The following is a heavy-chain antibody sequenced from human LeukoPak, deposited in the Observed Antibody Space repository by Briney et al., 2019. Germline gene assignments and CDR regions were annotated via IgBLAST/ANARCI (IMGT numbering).Heavy chain of an antibody. V-gene: IGHV3-23*01. Sequence: GGSLRLSCAASGFTFSSYAMSWVRQAPGKGLEWVSAISGSGGSTYYADSVKGRFTISRDNSKNTLYLQMNSLRAEDTAVYYCAKVPPKNDFWSGYYITYFDYWGQGTLVTVSS. CDR2: ISGSGGST. J-gene: IGHJ4*02. CDR3: AKVPPKNDFWSGYYITYFDY. D-gene: IGHD3-3*01. CDR1: GFTFSSYA.